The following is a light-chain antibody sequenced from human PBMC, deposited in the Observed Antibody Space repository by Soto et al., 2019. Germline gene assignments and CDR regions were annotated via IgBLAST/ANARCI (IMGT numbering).Light chain of an antibody. J-gene: IGKJ4*01. CDR3: QRYNNRPLT. Sequence: SASALSVSKREGATLSCRASQGIGYTSARYQHKPGQTPRLLIYDTSTRATGVPARFSGSRSGTEFTLTINSLQSEDFAVYYCQRYNNRPLTFGGGTKVDIK. CDR2: DTS. CDR1: QGIGYT. V-gene: IGKV3-15*01.